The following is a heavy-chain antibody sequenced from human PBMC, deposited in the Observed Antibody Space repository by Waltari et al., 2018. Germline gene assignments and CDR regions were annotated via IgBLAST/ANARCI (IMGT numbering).Heavy chain of an antibody. Sequence: EVQLVESGGGLVKPGGSLRLSCAASGFTFSSYRMNWVRQAPGKGLVWVSSITSSSTYTSYADSVKGRFTISRDNARNSLFVEMKSLRAEDTAVYYCARDLGSRGPRGMDVWGQGTTVIVS. CDR1: GFTFSSYR. CDR3: ARDLGSRGPRGMDV. CDR2: ITSSSTYT. D-gene: IGHD2-2*01. J-gene: IGHJ6*02. V-gene: IGHV3-21*01.